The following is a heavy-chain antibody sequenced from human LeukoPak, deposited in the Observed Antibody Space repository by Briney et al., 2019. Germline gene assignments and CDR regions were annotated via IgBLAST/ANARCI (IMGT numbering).Heavy chain of an antibody. D-gene: IGHD3-10*01. CDR1: EFTFDSYA. V-gene: IGHV3-30-3*01. J-gene: IGHJ5*02. Sequence: GGSLRLSCAASEFTFDSYAMHWVRQAPGKGLEWVAVISYDGSNEYYTDSVRGRFSISRDNSKNTLYLQMNSLRAEDTAVYYCASLSRGSGSSAWGQGTLVTVSS. CDR3: ASLSRGSGSSA. CDR2: ISYDGSNE.